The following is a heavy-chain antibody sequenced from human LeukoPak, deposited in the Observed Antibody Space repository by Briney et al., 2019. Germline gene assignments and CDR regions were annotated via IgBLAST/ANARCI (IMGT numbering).Heavy chain of an antibody. Sequence: GGSLRLSCEAARFSFSNYEMNWVRQAPGKGLEWVSYISTSGYTINYADSVQGRFTISRDNAENSLYLQMDSLRAEDTAVYYCARVSSSWISDAFDLWGQGTMVTVSS. V-gene: IGHV3-48*03. CDR1: RFSFSNYE. J-gene: IGHJ3*01. CDR2: ISTSGYTI. D-gene: IGHD5-12*01. CDR3: ARVSSSWISDAFDL.